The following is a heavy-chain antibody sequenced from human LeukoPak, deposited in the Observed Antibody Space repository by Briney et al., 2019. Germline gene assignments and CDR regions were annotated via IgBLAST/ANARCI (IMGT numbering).Heavy chain of an antibody. J-gene: IGHJ4*02. D-gene: IGHD1-26*01. V-gene: IGHV4-59*01. CDR1: GGSISSYY. CDR2: IYYSGST. CDR3: ARVAHDGWELLRIDY. Sequence: SETLSLTCTVSGGSISSYYWSWIRQPPGKGQEWIGYIYYSGSTNYNPSLKSRVTISVDTSKNQFSLKLSSVTAADTAVYYCARVAHDGWELLRIDYWGQGTLVTVSS.